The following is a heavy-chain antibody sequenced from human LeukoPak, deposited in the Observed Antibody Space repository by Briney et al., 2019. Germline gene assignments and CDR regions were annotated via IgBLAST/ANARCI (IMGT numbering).Heavy chain of an antibody. Sequence: PSETLSLTCAVYGGSFSGYYWSWIRQPPGKGLEWIGEINHSGSTNYNPSLKSRVTISVDTSKNQFSLKLSSVTAADTAVYYCARGVNWIYRIFDYWGQGTLVTVSS. CDR2: INHSGST. CDR1: GGSFSGYY. D-gene: IGHD1-7*01. J-gene: IGHJ4*02. V-gene: IGHV4-34*01. CDR3: ARGVNWIYRIFDY.